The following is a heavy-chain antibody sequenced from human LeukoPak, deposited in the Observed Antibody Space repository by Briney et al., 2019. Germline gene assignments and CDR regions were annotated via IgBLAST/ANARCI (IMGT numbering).Heavy chain of an antibody. CDR1: GFTFSNAW. D-gene: IGHD6-25*01. CDR3: NTGTAAADY. V-gene: IGHV3-15*01. J-gene: IGHJ4*02. CDR2: IKRKAGGGTT. Sequence: GGSLRLSCAASGFTFSNAWMSWVRQAPGKGLEWVGRIKRKAGGGTTDYAAPVKDRFTISRDDSKTTLYLQMNSLKPDDTAVYFCNTGTAAADYWGQGTQVTVSS.